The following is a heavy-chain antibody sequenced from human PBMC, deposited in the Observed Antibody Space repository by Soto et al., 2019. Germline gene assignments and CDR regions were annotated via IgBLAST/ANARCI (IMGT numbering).Heavy chain of an antibody. CDR2: INPGYPSGRST. V-gene: IGHV1-46*01. CDR1: GYTLTNFF. D-gene: IGHD1-26*01. CDR3: ARDAILAGATTAMDA. Sequence: ASVKVSCKASGYTLTNFFLDWVREAPGQGVEWMGVINPGYPSGRSTTYAQKFQCRVTMTTDTSTSTVYMELSRLRSDDTAVYYCARDAILAGATTAMDAWGQGTTVTVSS. J-gene: IGHJ6*02.